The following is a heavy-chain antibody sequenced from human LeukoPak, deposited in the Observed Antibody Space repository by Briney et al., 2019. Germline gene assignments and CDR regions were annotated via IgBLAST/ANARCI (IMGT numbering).Heavy chain of an antibody. CDR1: GGSIGTYS. Sequence: SETLSLTCTVSGGSIGTYSWNWIRQPPGKGLEWIGSIYYSGSTYYNPSLKSRVTISVDTSKNQFSLKLSSVTAADTAVYYCARDSLPSYYDFWSGYSPYYFDYWGQGTLVTVSS. D-gene: IGHD3-3*01. CDR3: ARDSLPSYYDFWSGYSPYYFDY. CDR2: IYYSGST. J-gene: IGHJ4*02. V-gene: IGHV4-59*05.